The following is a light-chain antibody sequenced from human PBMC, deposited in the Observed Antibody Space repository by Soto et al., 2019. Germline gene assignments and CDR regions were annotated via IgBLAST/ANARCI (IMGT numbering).Light chain of an antibody. CDR2: GAS. Sequence: EIVLTQSPATLSVSTGERVRLTCRASQSVSSRLAWYQQKPGQSPRLLIYGASTRATGIPARFSGSGSGTEFTLTISSLQSEDFGVYYCHQYNNLWTFGQGTKV. V-gene: IGKV3-15*01. CDR3: HQYNNLWT. J-gene: IGKJ1*01. CDR1: QSVSSR.